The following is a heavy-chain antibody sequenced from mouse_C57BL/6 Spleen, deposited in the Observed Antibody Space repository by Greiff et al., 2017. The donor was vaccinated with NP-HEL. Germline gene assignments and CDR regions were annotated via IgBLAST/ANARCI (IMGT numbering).Heavy chain of an antibody. V-gene: IGHV1-5*01. Sequence: VQQQSGTVLARPGASVKMSCKTSGYTFTSYWMHWVKQRPGQGLEWIGAIYPGNSDTSYNQKFKGKAKLTAVTSASTAYMELSSLTNEDSAVYYCTRSPYDYDVWFAYWGQGTLVTVSA. CDR3: TRSPYDYDVWFAY. CDR1: GYTFTSYW. D-gene: IGHD2-4*01. J-gene: IGHJ3*01. CDR2: IYPGNSDT.